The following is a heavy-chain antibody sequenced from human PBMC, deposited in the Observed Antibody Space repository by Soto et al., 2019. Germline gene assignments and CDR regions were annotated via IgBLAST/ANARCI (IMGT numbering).Heavy chain of an antibody. Sequence: QVQLVQSGAEVKKPGSSVKVSCKASGGTFSRYAISWVLQAPGQGLEWMGGIIPIFGTANYAQKFQGRVTITADESTSTASMELSSLRSEDTAVYYCARSRYPDWNFDYWGQGTLVTVSS. D-gene: IGHD6-13*01. CDR1: GGTFSRYA. J-gene: IGHJ4*02. CDR3: ARSRYPDWNFDY. V-gene: IGHV1-69*12. CDR2: IIPIFGTA.